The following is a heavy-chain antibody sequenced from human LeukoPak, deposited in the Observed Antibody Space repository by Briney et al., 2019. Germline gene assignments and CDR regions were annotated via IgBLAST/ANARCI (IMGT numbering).Heavy chain of an antibody. Sequence: GASVKVSCKASGYTFTGYYMHWVRQAPGQGLEWMGWINAGNGNTKYSQEFQGRVTITRDTSASTAYMELSSLRSEDMAVYYCARGDKWELPFDPWGQGTLVTVSS. CDR1: GYTFTGYY. V-gene: IGHV1-3*03. J-gene: IGHJ5*02. CDR3: ARGDKWELPFDP. D-gene: IGHD1-26*01. CDR2: INAGNGNT.